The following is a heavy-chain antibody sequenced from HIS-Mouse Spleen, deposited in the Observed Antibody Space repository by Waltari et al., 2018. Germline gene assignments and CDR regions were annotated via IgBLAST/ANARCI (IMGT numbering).Heavy chain of an antibody. CDR2: ISYDGSNK. CDR1: GFTVTRYT. Sequence: QVQLVESGGGVVQPGRSLRLYCAAHGFTVTRYTMHGVRQAPGKGLEWVAVISYDGSNKYYADSVKGRFTISRDNSKNTLYLQMNSLRAEDTAVYYCARGLNTARPSHFDYWGQGTLVTVSS. D-gene: IGHD6-6*01. J-gene: IGHJ4*02. V-gene: IGHV3-30-3*01. CDR3: ARGLNTARPSHFDY.